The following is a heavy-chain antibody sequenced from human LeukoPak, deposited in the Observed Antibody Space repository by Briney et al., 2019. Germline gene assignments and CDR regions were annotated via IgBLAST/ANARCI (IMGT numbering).Heavy chain of an antibody. V-gene: IGHV3-66*01. CDR3: ARGRAWFGELLNSYFDY. CDR2: IYSGGST. D-gene: IGHD3-10*01. CDR1: GFTVSSNY. J-gene: IGHJ4*02. Sequence: GGSLRLSCAASGFTVSSNYMSWVRQAPGEGLEWVSVIYSGGSTYYADSVKGRFTISRDNSKNTLYLQMNSLRAEDTAVYYCARGRAWFGELLNSYFDYWGQGTLVTVSS.